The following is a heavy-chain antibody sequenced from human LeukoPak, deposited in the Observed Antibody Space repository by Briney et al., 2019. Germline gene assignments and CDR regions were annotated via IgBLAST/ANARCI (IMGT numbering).Heavy chain of an antibody. CDR1: GYTLTELS. Sequence: ASVKVSCKVSGYTLTELSMHWVRQGPGKGLEWMGGFDPEDGETIYAQKFQGRVTMTEDTSTDTAYMELSSLRSEDTAVYYCATAPRVLRDFSWLPWGQGTLVTVSS. CDR3: ATAPRVLRDFSWLP. D-gene: IGHD3-9*01. V-gene: IGHV1-24*01. CDR2: FDPEDGET. J-gene: IGHJ5*02.